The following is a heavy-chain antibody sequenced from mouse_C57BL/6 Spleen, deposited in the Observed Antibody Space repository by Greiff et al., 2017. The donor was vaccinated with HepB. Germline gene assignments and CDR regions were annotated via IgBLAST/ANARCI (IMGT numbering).Heavy chain of an antibody. CDR3: ARYRIYDGYMDY. D-gene: IGHD2-3*01. Sequence: QVQLQQPGAELVMPGASVKLSCKASGYTFTSYWMHWVKQRPGQGLEWIGEIDPSDSYTNYNQKFKGKSTLTVDKSSSTAYMQLSSLTSEDSAVYYCARYRIYDGYMDYWGQGTTLTVSS. CDR1: GYTFTSYW. CDR2: IDPSDSYT. V-gene: IGHV1-69*01. J-gene: IGHJ2*01.